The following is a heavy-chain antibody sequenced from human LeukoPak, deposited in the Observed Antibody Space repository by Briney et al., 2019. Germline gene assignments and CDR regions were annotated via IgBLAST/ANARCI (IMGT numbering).Heavy chain of an antibody. CDR3: ARGPSGYDSHYYYYYMDV. J-gene: IGHJ6*03. CDR1: GFTFSSYS. D-gene: IGHD5-12*01. CDR2: ISSSSSYI. V-gene: IGHV3-21*01. Sequence: PGGSLRLSCAASGFTFSSYSMNWVRQAPGRGLEWVSSISSSSSYIYYADSVKGRFTISRDNAKNSLYLQMNSLRAEDTAVYYCARGPSGYDSHYYYYYMDVWGKGTTVTVSS.